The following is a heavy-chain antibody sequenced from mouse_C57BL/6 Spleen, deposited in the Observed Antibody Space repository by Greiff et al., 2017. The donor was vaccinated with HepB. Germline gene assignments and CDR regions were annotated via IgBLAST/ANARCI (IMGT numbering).Heavy chain of an antibody. D-gene: IGHD2-5*01. J-gene: IGHJ3*01. CDR1: GYTFTDYE. CDR2: IDPETGGT. CDR3: TRKCSYYSNGGFAY. V-gene: IGHV1-15*01. Sequence: VQLVESGAELVRPGASVTLSCKASGYTFTDYEMHWVKQTPVHGLEWIGAIDPETGGTAYNQKFKGKAILTADKSSSTAYMELRSLTSEDSAVYYCTRKCSYYSNGGFAYWGQGTLVTVSA.